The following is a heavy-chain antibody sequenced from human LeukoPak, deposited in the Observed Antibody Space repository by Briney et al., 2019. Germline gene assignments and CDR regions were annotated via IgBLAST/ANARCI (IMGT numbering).Heavy chain of an antibody. J-gene: IGHJ4*02. CDR1: GGTFSSYA. CDR3: AGDPIAAAPNFDY. CDR2: IIPIFGTA. V-gene: IGHV1-69*05. Sequence: GASVKVSFKASGGTFSSYAISWVRQAPGQGLEWMGRIIPIFGTANYAQKFQGRVTITTDESTSTAYMELSSLRSADTAVYYCAGDPIAAAPNFDYWGQGTLATVSS. D-gene: IGHD6-13*01.